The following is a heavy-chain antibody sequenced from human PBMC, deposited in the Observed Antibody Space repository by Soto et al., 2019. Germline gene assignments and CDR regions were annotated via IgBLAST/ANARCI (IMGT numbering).Heavy chain of an antibody. Sequence: QVQLVESGGGVVQPGRSLRLSCAASGFTFSSYGMHWVRQAPGKGLEWVAVISYDGSNKYYADSVKGRFTISRDNSKNTLYLQMNSLRAEDTAVYYCAKGGAIRFLEWLDYWGQGTLVTVSS. CDR2: ISYDGSNK. D-gene: IGHD3-3*01. CDR3: AKGGAIRFLEWLDY. J-gene: IGHJ4*02. CDR1: GFTFSSYG. V-gene: IGHV3-30*18.